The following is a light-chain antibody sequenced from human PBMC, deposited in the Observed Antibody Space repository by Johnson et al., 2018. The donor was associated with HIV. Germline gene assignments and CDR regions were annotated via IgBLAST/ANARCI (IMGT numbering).Light chain of an antibody. CDR2: ENN. J-gene: IGLJ1*01. CDR3: GTWDSSLSAYV. V-gene: IGLV1-51*02. Sequence: QAALTQPPSVSAAPGQTVTISFSGSTSNIRNNYVSWYQQLPGTPPKLLIYENNKRPSGIPDRFSGSKSAPSAPLGITGLQPGDEADYYCGTWDSSLSAYVFGTGTKVTVL. CDR1: TSNIRNNY.